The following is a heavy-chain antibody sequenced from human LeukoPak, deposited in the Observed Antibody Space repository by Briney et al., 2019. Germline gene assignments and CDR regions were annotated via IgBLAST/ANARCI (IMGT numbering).Heavy chain of an antibody. CDR1: GDIVSSNSAA. D-gene: IGHD3-10*01. V-gene: IGHV6-1*01. CDR2: TYYRSKWYS. CDR3: ARESVWGTVIRGVIFEDYGMDV. Sequence: SQTLSLTCAISGDIVSSNSAAWNWIRQSPSRGLEWLGRTYYRSKWYSDYALSVKSRITISPDTSQNQISLQLRSVTPEDTAIYYCARESVWGTVIRGVIFEDYGMDVWGQGTTVSVFS. J-gene: IGHJ6*02.